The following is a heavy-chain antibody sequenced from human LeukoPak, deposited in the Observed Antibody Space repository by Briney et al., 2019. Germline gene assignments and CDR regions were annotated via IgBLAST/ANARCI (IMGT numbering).Heavy chain of an antibody. CDR3: AIKGKRGSGWFPFDY. D-gene: IGHD6-19*01. V-gene: IGHV1-8*01. CDR1: GYTFTSYD. CDR2: MNPNSGNT. Sequence: GASAKVSCKASGYTFTSYDINWVGQATGQGLECMGWMNPNSGNTGYAQKFQGRVTMTRNTSISTAYMELSSLRSEDTAVYYCAIKGKRGSGWFPFDYWGQGTLVTVFS. J-gene: IGHJ4*02.